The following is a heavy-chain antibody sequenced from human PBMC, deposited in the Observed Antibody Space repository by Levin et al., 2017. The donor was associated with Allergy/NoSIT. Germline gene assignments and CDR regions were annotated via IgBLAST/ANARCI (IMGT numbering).Heavy chain of an antibody. CDR3: GGSYCSSIACPLDH. CDR2: ISYDGRHK. CDR1: GFTFSNYG. V-gene: IGHV3-30*03. Sequence: GGSLRLSCAASGFTFSNYGMHWVRQAPGKGLEWVAVISYDGRHKKSADFLKGRFAISRDNSKNTLYLQMNSLRADDTAVYYCGGSYCSSIACPLDHWGKGPLVSVSS. D-gene: IGHD2-2*01. J-gene: IGHJ5*02.